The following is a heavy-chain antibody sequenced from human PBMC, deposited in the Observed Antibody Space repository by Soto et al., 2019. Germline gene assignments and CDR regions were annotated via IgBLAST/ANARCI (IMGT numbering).Heavy chain of an antibody. D-gene: IGHD3-3*01. CDR1: GGSFSGYY. Sequence: QVQLQQWGAGLLKPSETLSLTCAVYGGSFSGYYWSWIRQPPGKGLEWIGEINHSGSTNYNPSLKSRVTISVDTSKNQFSLKLSSVTAADTAVYYCATYDFWSGYYFDYWGQGTLVTVSP. J-gene: IGHJ4*02. CDR3: ATYDFWSGYYFDY. CDR2: INHSGST. V-gene: IGHV4-34*01.